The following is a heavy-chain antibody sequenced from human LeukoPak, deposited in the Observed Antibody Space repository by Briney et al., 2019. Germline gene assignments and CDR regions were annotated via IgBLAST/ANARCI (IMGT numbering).Heavy chain of an antibody. Sequence: GGSLRLSCAASGFTFNNYWMHWVRQAPRKGLVWVSRIKSDGSSTTYADSVKGRFTISRDNAKNTLYLQMNSLRAEDTAVYYCARDLSYSLEYWGQGTLVTVSS. J-gene: IGHJ4*02. CDR1: GFTFNNYW. V-gene: IGHV3-74*01. CDR3: ARDLSYSLEY. D-gene: IGHD3-10*01. CDR2: IKSDGSST.